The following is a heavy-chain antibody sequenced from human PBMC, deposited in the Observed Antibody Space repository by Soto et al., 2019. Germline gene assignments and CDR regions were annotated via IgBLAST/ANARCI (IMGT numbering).Heavy chain of an antibody. CDR2: ISGSGGST. CDR3: AKGGGCGYDPYYYSGMDV. D-gene: IGHD5-12*01. J-gene: IGHJ6*02. Sequence: EVQLLESGGGLVQPGGSLRLSCAASGFTFNSYAMSWVRQAPGKGLEWVSAISGSGGSTYYADSVKGRFTISRDNSKNTLYLQMNSLRAEDTAVYYCAKGGGCGYDPYYYSGMDVWGQGTTVTVSS. CDR1: GFTFNSYA. V-gene: IGHV3-23*01.